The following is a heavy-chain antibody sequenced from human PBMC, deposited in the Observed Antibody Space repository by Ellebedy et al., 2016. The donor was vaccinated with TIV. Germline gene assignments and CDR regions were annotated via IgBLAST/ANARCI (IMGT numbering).Heavy chain of an antibody. CDR2: IRYDGSNK. CDR1: GFTFSSYG. J-gene: IGHJ6*02. D-gene: IGHD6-13*01. CDR3: AKTGAAGIPFYYYYYGMDV. V-gene: IGHV3-30*02. Sequence: GGSLRLSCAASGFTFSSYGMHWVRQAPGKGLEWVAFIRYDGSNKYYAVSVKGRFTISRDNSKNTLYLQMNSLRAEDTAVYYCAKTGAAGIPFYYYYYGMDVWGQGATVTVSS.